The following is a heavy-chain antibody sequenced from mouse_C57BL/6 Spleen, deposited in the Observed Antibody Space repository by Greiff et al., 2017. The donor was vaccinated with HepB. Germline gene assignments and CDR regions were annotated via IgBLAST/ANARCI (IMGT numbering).Heavy chain of an antibody. CDR1: GYTFTSYW. V-gene: IGHV1-61*01. CDR2: IYPSDSET. CDR3: ARNLGAMDY. J-gene: IGHJ4*01. Sequence: QVQLKQPGAELVRPGSSVKLSCKASGYTFTSYWMDWVKQRPGQGLEWIGNIYPSDSETHYNQKFKDKATLTVDKSSSTAYMQLSSLTSEDSAVYYCARNLGAMDYWGQGTSVTVSS.